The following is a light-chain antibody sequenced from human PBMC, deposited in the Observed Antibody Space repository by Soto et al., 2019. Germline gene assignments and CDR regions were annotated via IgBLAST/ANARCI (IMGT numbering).Light chain of an antibody. J-gene: IGKJ1*01. V-gene: IGKV3-15*01. Sequence: EIVMTQSPATLSASPGERATLSCRASQSVSSNLAWYQQKPGQAPGLLIYGASTRAAGIPARFSGSGSETEFTLTISSLQSEDFAVYYCQQYDNPTAFGQGTKVEIK. CDR3: QQYDNPTA. CDR1: QSVSSN. CDR2: GAS.